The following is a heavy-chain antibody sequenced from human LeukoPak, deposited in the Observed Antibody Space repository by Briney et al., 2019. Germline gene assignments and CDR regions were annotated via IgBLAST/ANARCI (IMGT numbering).Heavy chain of an antibody. CDR3: ARGGEVSPLDY. Sequence: ASVKVSCKASGGTFSSYAISWVRQAPGQGLEWMGWISGYNGNTNYAQKLQGRVTMTTATSTSTAYMELRNLRSDDTAVYYCARGGEVSPLDYWGQGTLVTVSS. CDR1: GGTFSSYA. CDR2: ISGYNGNT. J-gene: IGHJ4*02. V-gene: IGHV1-18*01.